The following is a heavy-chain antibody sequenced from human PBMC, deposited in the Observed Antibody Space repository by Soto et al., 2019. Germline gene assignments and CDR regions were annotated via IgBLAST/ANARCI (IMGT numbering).Heavy chain of an antibody. J-gene: IGHJ4*02. V-gene: IGHV5-51*01. CDR3: ARSPRSSPYFDY. D-gene: IGHD6-13*01. CDR2: TYPGDSET. Sequence: GESLKISCQCSGYTFSNFWIAWVRQLPGKGLEYMGITYPGDSETGYSPSFHGKVTISADRSIGTAYLQWSSLEASDSAFYFCARSPRSSPYFDYWGQGALVTVSS. CDR1: GYTFSNFW.